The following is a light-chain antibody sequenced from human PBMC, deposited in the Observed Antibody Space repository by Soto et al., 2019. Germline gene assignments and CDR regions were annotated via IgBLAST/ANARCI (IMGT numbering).Light chain of an antibody. V-gene: IGKV3-20*01. Sequence: EIVLTQSPGTLSLSPGERATLSCRASQSVSSSYLAWYQQKPGQAPRLLIYGASSRATGIPDRFSGSGSGTDFTLTISRLEPEDFPVYYCQQYASSPLTFGGGPQVAIK. CDR1: QSVSSSY. CDR2: GAS. J-gene: IGKJ4*01. CDR3: QQYASSPLT.